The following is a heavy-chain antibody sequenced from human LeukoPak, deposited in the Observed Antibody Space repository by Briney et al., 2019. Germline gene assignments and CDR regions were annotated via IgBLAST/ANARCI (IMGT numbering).Heavy chain of an antibody. V-gene: IGHV4-4*02. CDR2: IYHSGSP. D-gene: IGHD1-1*01. CDR3: ARVNINNWHSCDY. Sequence: SETLSLTCAVSGGSISSNNRWGWVRQPPGKGLEWIGEIYHSGSPNYNPSLKSRVTISVDKSRNHFSLNLSSVTAADTAVYYCARVNINNWHSCDYWGQGTLVTVSS. CDR1: GGSISSNNR. J-gene: IGHJ4*02.